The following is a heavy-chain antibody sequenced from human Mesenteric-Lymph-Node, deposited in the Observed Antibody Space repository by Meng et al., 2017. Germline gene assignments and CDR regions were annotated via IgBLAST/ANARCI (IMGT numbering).Heavy chain of an antibody. CDR3: ARSPTKVFATIPEAY. CDR1: GFTFSSYW. CDR2: INSDGSST. J-gene: IGHJ4*02. Sequence: GESLKISCAASGFTFSSYWMHWVRQAPGKGLVWVSRINSDGSSTSYADSVKGRFTISRDNSKNTLYLQMNSLRDEDTAVYYCARSPTKVFATIPEAYWGQGTLVTVSS. V-gene: IGHV3-74*01. D-gene: IGHD2-21*01.